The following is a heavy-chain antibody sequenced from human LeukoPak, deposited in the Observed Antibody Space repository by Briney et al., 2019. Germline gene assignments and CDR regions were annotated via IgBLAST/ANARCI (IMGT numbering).Heavy chain of an antibody. Sequence: PSETLSLTCAVYGGSFSGYYWSWIRQPPGKGLEWIGEINHSGSTNYNPSLKSRVTISVDTSKNQFSLKLSSVTAADTAVYYCAGASWVRGVHYYYYYGMDVWGQGTTVTVSS. D-gene: IGHD3-10*01. J-gene: IGHJ6*02. CDR1: GGSFSGYY. V-gene: IGHV4-34*01. CDR3: AGASWVRGVHYYYYYGMDV. CDR2: INHSGST.